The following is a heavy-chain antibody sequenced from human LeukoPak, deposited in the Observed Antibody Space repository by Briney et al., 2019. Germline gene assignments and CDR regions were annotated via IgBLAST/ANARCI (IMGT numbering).Heavy chain of an antibody. J-gene: IGHJ5*02. CDR1: GFTFSSYA. D-gene: IGHD5-12*01. Sequence: GGSLRLSCAASGFTFSSYAMSWVRRAPGKGLEWVSAFSGSGGSTYYADSVKGRFTISRDNSKNTLYLQMNSLRAEDTAVYYCAKDDAPPADIVGTAGFDPWGQGTLVTVSS. CDR3: AKDDAPPADIVGTAGFDP. CDR2: FSGSGGST. V-gene: IGHV3-23*01.